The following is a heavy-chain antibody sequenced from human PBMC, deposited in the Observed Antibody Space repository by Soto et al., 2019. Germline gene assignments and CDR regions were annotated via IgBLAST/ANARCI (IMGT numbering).Heavy chain of an antibody. D-gene: IGHD1-26*01. V-gene: IGHV3-30*18. J-gene: IGHJ6*02. Sequence: QVQLVESGGGVVQPGRSLRLSCAASGFTFSSYGMHWVRQAPGKGLEWVAVISYDGSNKYYADSVKGRFTISRDNSKNTLYLQMISLRAEDTAVYYCAKDGTTYEWEIREGYYYYGMDVWGQGTTVTVSS. CDR3: AKDGTTYEWEIREGYYYYGMDV. CDR1: GFTFSSYG. CDR2: ISYDGSNK.